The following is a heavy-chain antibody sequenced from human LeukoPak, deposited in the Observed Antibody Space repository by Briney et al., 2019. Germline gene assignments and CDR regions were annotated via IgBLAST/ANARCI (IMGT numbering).Heavy chain of an antibody. J-gene: IGHJ4*02. CDR1: GYTLTKLS. CDR3: VGGSRVNMKPDIYFDY. V-gene: IGHV1-24*01. Sequence: ASVKVSCKVSGYTLTKLSMHWVRQAPGKGLEWMGGFDPEDGETIYAQKFQGRVTMTEDTSTDTAYMELSSLRSEDTAVYYCVGGSRVNMKPDIYFDYWGQGTLVTVSS. CDR2: FDPEDGET. D-gene: IGHD3-10*01.